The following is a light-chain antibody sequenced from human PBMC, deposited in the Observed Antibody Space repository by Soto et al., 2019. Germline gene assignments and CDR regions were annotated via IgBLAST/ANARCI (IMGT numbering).Light chain of an antibody. V-gene: IGLV1-40*01. CDR1: SSNIGTGFD. CDR3: QSYDINLRVI. CDR2: GNT. Sequence: QSVLTQPPSVSGAPGQRVTFSCTGTSSNIGTGFDVHWYQQVPGRAPKLLIYGNTNRPSGVPDRFSGSKSGTSASLTITGLQAEEEADYYCQSYDINLRVIFGGGTKVTVL. J-gene: IGLJ2*01.